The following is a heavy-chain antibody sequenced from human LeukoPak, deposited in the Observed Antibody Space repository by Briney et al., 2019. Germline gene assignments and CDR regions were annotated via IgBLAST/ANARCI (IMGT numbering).Heavy chain of an antibody. V-gene: IGHV4-39*02. J-gene: IGHJ4*02. CDR1: GDSVSSPSHH. CDR3: TREFTSTSGD. D-gene: IGHD1-1*01. Sequence: PSETLSLTCTVSGDSVSSPSHHWAWIRQPPGKGLEWIASIYYTGDTYYNPSLKSRLSISIDVSKNYFSLKLSSVTAADTAVYFCTREFTSTSGDWGQGTLVTVSS. CDR2: IYYTGDT.